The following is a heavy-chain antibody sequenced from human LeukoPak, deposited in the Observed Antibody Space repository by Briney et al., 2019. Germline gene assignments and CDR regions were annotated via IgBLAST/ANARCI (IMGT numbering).Heavy chain of an antibody. CDR2: ISAYNGNT. D-gene: IGHD3-22*01. CDR3: ARDVPNYDSSGYYSWYWFDP. Sequence: ASVKVSCKASGYTFTSYGISWVRQAPGQGLEWMGWISAYNGNTNYAQKLQGRVTMTTDTSTTTAYMELRSLRSGDTAVYYCARDVPNYDSSGYYSWYWFDPWGQGTLVTVSS. V-gene: IGHV1-18*01. CDR1: GYTFTSYG. J-gene: IGHJ5*02.